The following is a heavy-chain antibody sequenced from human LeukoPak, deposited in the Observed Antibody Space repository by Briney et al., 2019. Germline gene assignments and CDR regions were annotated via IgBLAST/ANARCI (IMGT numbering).Heavy chain of an antibody. CDR3: ARVQGGGFRTADY. D-gene: IGHD1-14*01. Sequence: GGSLRLSCAASGFTFSNYIMHWVRQAPGKGLDWVAVILENGSYQYYADSVKGRFTISRDNSKNTLFLQMNSLRDEDTAIYYSARVQGGGFRTADYWGQGTLVAVSS. J-gene: IGHJ4*02. V-gene: IGHV3-30*04. CDR1: GFTFSNYI. CDR2: ILENGSYQ.